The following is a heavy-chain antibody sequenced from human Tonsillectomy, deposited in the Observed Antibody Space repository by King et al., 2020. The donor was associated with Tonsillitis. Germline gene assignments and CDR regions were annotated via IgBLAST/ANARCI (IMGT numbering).Heavy chain of an antibody. J-gene: IGHJ4*02. V-gene: IGHV4-30-4*01. Sequence: VQLQESGPGLVKPSETLSLTCTVSGGSVSSGDNAWTWVRLPPGKGLEWIGYIHYSGNTYYETSFKSRVIISQDTSKRQISLNLYSVTAADTAIYYCATRLKENGYDYGLKYWGQGILVTVSS. CDR3: ATRLKENGYDYGLKY. CDR1: GGSVSSGDNA. D-gene: IGHD5-12*01. CDR2: IHYSGNT.